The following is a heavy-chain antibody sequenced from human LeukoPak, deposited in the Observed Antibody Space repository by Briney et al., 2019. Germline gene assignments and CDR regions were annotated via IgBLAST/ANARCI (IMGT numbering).Heavy chain of an antibody. CDR3: ARGFRGYDSSHFDY. J-gene: IGHJ4*02. CDR1: GYTFTSYD. CDR2: MNPNSGNT. D-gene: IGHD3-22*01. V-gene: IGHV1-8*03. Sequence: ASVKVSCKASGYTFTSYDINWVRQATGQGLEWMGWMNPNSGNTGYAQKFQGRVTITRNTSISTAYMELSSLRSEDTAVYYCARGFRGYDSSHFDYWGQGTLVTVSS.